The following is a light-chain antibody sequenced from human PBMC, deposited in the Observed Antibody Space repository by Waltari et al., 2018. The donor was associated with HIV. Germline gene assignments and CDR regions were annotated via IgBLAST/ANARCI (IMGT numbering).Light chain of an antibody. V-gene: IGLV3-25*03. CDR2: KDK. CDR3: QSADSSETLGV. CDR1: ELPDHY. Sequence: YELTQPPSVSVSPGQTAKIICSGDELPDHYAHWYQQRPGKAPVLVLDKDKERPSGIPGRFSGARSGTTATLTISGVLEEDEADYYCQSADSSETLGVFGGGTKLTVL. J-gene: IGLJ3*02.